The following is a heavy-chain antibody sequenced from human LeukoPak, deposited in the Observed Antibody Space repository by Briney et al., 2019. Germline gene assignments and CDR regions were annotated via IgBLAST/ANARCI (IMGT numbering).Heavy chain of an antibody. CDR2: ISSSSSYI. CDR3: ARDSVSGSYYDY. D-gene: IGHD1-26*01. Sequence: GGSLRLSCAASGFTLSSYSMNWVRQAPGKGLEWVSSISSSSSYIYYADSVKGRFTISRDNAKNSLYLQMNSLRAEDTAVYYCARDSVSGSYYDYWGQGTLVTVSS. CDR1: GFTLSSYS. V-gene: IGHV3-21*01. J-gene: IGHJ4*02.